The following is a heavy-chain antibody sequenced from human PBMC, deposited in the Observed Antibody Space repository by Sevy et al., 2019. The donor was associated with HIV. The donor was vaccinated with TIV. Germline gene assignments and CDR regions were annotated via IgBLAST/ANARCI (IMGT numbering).Heavy chain of an antibody. V-gene: IGHV3-21*01. Sequence: GGSLRLSCAASGFTFSSYSMNWVRQAPGKGLEWVSSISSSSSYIYYADSVKGRFTISRDNAKNSLYLHMNSLRAEDTAVYYCACEEAYYDFCSSCYSKYYFDYWGQGTLVTVSS. CDR1: GFTFSSYS. D-gene: IGHD3-3*01. CDR3: ACEEAYYDFCSSCYSKYYFDY. J-gene: IGHJ4*02. CDR2: ISSSSSYI.